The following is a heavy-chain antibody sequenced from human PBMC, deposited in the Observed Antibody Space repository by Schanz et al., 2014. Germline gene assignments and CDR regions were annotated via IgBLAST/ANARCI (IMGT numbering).Heavy chain of an antibody. CDR3: AFDRDDAYDI. CDR1: GYTFTAYH. Sequence: QVQLVQSGAEVREPGASAALSCKASGYTFTAYHIHWVRQAPGQGLEWMGRIYLSDGSTRYAQKFQGRVTVTRDTSTTTVYMDLSSLISEDTAVYYCAFDRDDAYDIWGQGTTVTVSS. D-gene: IGHD3-9*01. V-gene: IGHV1-46*01. J-gene: IGHJ3*02. CDR2: IYLSDGST.